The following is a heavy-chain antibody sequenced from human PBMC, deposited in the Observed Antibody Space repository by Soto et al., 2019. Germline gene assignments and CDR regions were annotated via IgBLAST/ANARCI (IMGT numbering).Heavy chain of an antibody. J-gene: IGHJ5*02. V-gene: IGHV3-30-3*01. Sequence: QEQLVESGGGVVQPGRSLRLSCAASGFTFSNYAMHWVRQAPGKGLEWVAVISYDGSNKYYADSVKGRFTISRDNSKNMLYLQMNSLRAEDTAVYYCARDRTTIVGAYWACVSCGQGTRVTVSS. CDR3: ARDRTTIVGAYWACVS. D-gene: IGHD1-26*01. CDR2: ISYDGSNK. CDR1: GFTFSNYA.